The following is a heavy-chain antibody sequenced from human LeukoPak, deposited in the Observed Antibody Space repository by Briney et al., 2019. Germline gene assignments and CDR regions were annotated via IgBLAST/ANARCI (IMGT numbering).Heavy chain of an antibody. D-gene: IGHD3-10*01. CDR1: GGSFSGYY. J-gene: IGHJ4*02. Sequence: PSETLSLTCAVYGGSFSGYYWSWIRQPPGKGLEWIGEINHSGSTNYNPSLKSRVTISVDTSKNQFSLKLSSVTAADTAVYYCARGLNPTYYYGSGSHSFDYWGQGTLDTVSS. V-gene: IGHV4-34*01. CDR3: ARGLNPTYYYGSGSHSFDY. CDR2: INHSGST.